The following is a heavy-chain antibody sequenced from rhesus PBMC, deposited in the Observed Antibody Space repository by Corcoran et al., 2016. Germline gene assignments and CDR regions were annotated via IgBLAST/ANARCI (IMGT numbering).Heavy chain of an antibody. D-gene: IGHD2-33*01. J-gene: IGHJ5-2*02. Sequence: VQLQESGPGVVKHSETLSLTCAVSVGSIRRGYDWSWIRQPPGRGLEWFGYIDGSGGNTRHNPALKNRVTISKDASQNQFSRKLGSVAAADTAGYYCARDGPLIRGSLDVGGRGVLVTVSS. CDR1: VGSIRRGYD. V-gene: IGHV4-76*01. CDR2: IDGSGGNT. CDR3: ARDGPLIRGSLDV.